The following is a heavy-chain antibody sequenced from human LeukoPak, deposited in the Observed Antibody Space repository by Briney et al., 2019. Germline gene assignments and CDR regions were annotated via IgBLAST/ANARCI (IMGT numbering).Heavy chain of an antibody. CDR2: INPTGGST. J-gene: IGHJ4*02. Sequence: ASVKVSCKASGYTFTSYYMHWVRQAPGQGLEWMGLINPTGGSTGYAQKFQGRVTMTRDMSTSTAYMELRSLRSDDTAVYYCARGTYYDSSAYSGVRLFDYWGQGTLVTVSS. CDR1: GYTFTSYY. D-gene: IGHD3-22*01. V-gene: IGHV1-46*01. CDR3: ARGTYYDSSAYSGVRLFDY.